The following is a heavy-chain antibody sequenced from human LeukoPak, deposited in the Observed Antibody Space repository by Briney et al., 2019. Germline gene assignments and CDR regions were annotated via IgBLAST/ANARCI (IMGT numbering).Heavy chain of an antibody. J-gene: IGHJ4*02. CDR1: GYTFTDFY. CDR2: IKLDSGGT. V-gene: IGHV1-2*02. D-gene: IGHD2-8*02. Sequence: ASVKVSCKTSGYTFTDFYMYWVRQAPGQGLDYMGWIKLDSGGTNYAPKHQGRVTMTRDTSVSTAYMELRSLSSDDTAVYYCARGNPGRGSFLYDYWGQGTLLSLSS. CDR3: ARGNPGRGSFLYDY.